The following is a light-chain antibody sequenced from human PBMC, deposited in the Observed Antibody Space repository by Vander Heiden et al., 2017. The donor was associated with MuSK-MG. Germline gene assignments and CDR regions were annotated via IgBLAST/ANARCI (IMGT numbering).Light chain of an antibody. Sequence: LPVLTHPPPASASLRASIKLTCTIISDHSTYPIEWYQQRPGRSPQYLRKVKGEGSNSKADGIPDRFMGSSSGADRYLTFSNFQSDDEAEYNCGESHTIDGQVGYVFETGTKVTVL. CDR1: SDHSTYP. V-gene: IGLV4-3*01. CDR2: VKGEGSN. CDR3: GESHTIDGQVGYV. J-gene: IGLJ1*01.